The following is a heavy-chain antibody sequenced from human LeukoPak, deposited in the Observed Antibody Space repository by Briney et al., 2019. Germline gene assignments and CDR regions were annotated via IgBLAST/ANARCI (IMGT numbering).Heavy chain of an antibody. D-gene: IGHD5-12*01. CDR2: IHYNWST. V-gene: IGHV4-59*01. CDR1: CGSISSYY. CDR3: ARAGYTYADY. J-gene: IGHJ4*02. Sequence: PSETLSPTRTVCCGSISSYYWSLIRRPPGKVLEWVGYIHYNWSTNYNPSLKSRVTISVDTSKNQFSLKLSSVTAADTAVYYCARAGYTYADYWGQKTLVTVSS.